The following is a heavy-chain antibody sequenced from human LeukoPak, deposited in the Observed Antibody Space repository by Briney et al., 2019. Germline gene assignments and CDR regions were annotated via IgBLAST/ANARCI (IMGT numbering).Heavy chain of an antibody. V-gene: IGHV3-9*01. CDR1: GLTFDDYA. CDR3: ARSPYYYDRIFDY. CDR2: ISWNSGSI. Sequence: GGSLRLSCAASGLTFDDYAMHWVRQAPGKGLEWVSGISWNSGSIGYADSVKGRFTISRDNAKNSLYLQMNSLRAEDTALYYCARSPYYYDRIFDYWGQGTLVTVSS. J-gene: IGHJ4*02. D-gene: IGHD3-22*01.